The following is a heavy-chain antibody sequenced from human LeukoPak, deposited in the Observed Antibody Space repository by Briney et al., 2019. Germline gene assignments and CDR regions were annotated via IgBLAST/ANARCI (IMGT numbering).Heavy chain of an antibody. J-gene: IGHJ3*02. CDR1: GFTFSSYE. V-gene: IGHV3-48*03. D-gene: IGHD5-24*01. Sequence: RGSLRLSCAASGFTFSSYEMDWVRRAPGKGLEWVSYIGSSGGSRYYADSVKGRFISSRDNAKNSFYLQMNSLRVEDTAIYYCAREDGDAFDISGQGTMVSVSS. CDR3: AREDGDAFDI. CDR2: IGSSGGSR.